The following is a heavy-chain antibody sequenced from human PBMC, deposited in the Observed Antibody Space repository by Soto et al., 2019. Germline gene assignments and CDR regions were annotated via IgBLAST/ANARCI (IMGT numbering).Heavy chain of an antibody. D-gene: IGHD2-2*01. CDR3: ARHPVEYQLPNYYYYYMDV. CDR1: GGSISSYY. J-gene: IGHJ6*03. Sequence: SETLSLTCTVSGGSISSYYWSWIRQPPGKGLEWIGYIYYSGSTNYNPSLKSRVTISVDTSKNQFSLKLSSVTAADTAVYYCARHPVEYQLPNYYYYYMDVWGKGTTVTVSS. V-gene: IGHV4-59*08. CDR2: IYYSGST.